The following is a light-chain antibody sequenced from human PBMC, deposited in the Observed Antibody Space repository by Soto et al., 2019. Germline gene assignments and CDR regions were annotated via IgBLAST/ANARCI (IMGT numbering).Light chain of an antibody. CDR1: QSVGTN. J-gene: IGKJ1*01. V-gene: IGKV3-15*01. CDR3: QQYYNWPPT. CDR2: GAS. Sequence: IVMTQSPATLSVSPGERATLSCRASQSVGTNLAWYHQKPGQAPRLLISGASTTATGVPARFTGSGSGTEFTLTISSLQSDDFAVYSCQQYYNWPPTFGRGTKVEIK.